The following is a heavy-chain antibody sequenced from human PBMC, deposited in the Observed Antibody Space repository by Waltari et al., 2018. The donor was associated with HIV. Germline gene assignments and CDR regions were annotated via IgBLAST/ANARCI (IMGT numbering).Heavy chain of an antibody. D-gene: IGHD4-17*01. CDR2: ISYDGNNK. J-gene: IGHJ4*02. CDR1: GFSFSRSG. Sequence: QVQLVESGGGVVQPGRSLRLSCAVSGFSFSRSGLQWVRQAPGTGLEWVAVISYDGNNKYYADSVKGRFTISRDNFKNTLYLEMNSLRPEDTAVYYCAKQRDYGDYKTRYYFDSWGQGALVTVSS. V-gene: IGHV3-30*18. CDR3: AKQRDYGDYKTRYYFDS.